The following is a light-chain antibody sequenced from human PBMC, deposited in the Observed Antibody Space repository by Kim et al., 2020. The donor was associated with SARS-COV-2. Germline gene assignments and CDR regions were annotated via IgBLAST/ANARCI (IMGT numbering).Light chain of an antibody. V-gene: IGLV6-57*01. CDR2: ADN. J-gene: IGLJ3*02. CDR3: QSYDGSRAV. CDR1: GGNIAVNY. Sequence: SPGKSVTISCTRSGGNIAVNYVKWYQQRPGSSPITVIYADNQRPSRVPDRFSGSIHSSSNSSSLTISGLKTEDEADYYCQSYDGSRAVFGGGTQLTV.